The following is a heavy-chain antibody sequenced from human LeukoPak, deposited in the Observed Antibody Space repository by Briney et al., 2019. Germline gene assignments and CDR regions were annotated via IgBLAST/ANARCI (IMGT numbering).Heavy chain of an antibody. Sequence: GGSLRLSCAASGFSFSNYAMHWVRQAPGKGLEYVSAISSNGGGTYYANSVKGRFTISRDNSKNTLYLQMGSLRAEDTAIYYCTRDQIAAAGTHYYYYYMDVWGKGTTVTISS. CDR1: GFSFSNYA. V-gene: IGHV3-64*01. CDR3: TRDQIAAAGTHYYYYYMDV. CDR2: ISSNGGGT. D-gene: IGHD6-13*01. J-gene: IGHJ6*03.